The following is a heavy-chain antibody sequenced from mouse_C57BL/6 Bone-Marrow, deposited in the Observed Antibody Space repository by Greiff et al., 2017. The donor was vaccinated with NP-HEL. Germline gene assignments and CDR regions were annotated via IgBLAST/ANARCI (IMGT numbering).Heavy chain of an antibody. Sequence: QVSLKVSGPGILQPSQTLSLTCSFSGFSLSTFGMGVGWIRQPSGKGLEWLAHIWWDDDKYYNPALKSRLTISKDTSKNQVFLKIANVDTADTATYYCARILFYDGYFLYYAMDYWGQGTSVTVSS. CDR1: GFSLSTFGMG. V-gene: IGHV8-8*01. J-gene: IGHJ4*01. D-gene: IGHD2-3*01. CDR2: IWWDDDK. CDR3: ARILFYDGYFLYYAMDY.